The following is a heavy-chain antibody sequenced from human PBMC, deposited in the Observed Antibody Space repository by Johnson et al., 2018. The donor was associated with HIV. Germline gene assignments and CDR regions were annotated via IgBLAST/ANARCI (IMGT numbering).Heavy chain of an antibody. V-gene: IGHV3-66*01. CDR3: ARVNIAFDI. Sequence: VQLVESGGGVVQPGRSLRLSCVVSGFTVSSNYMSWVRQAPGKGLEWVSVIYSGGSTYYADSVKGRFTISRDNSKNTLYLQMNSLRAEDTAVYYCARVNIAFDIWGQGTMVTVSS. CDR1: GFTVSSNY. D-gene: IGHD2/OR15-2a*01. CDR2: IYSGGST. J-gene: IGHJ3*02.